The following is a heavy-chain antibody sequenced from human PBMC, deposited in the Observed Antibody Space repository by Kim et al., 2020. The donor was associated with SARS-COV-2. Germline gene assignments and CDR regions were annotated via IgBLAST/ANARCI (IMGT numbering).Heavy chain of an antibody. CDR2: VSGDGTFT. CDR3: SKASGWLSRN. J-gene: IGHJ4*02. V-gene: IGHV3-43*02. CDR1: GFTLADSV. D-gene: IGHD6-19*01. Sequence: GGSLRLSCAASGFTLADSVMHWFRQVPGKGLEWVALVSGDGTFTSYADSVKGRFTISRDNSKNSLYLQMNSLRADDAALYYCSKASGWLSRNWGQGTLVTVSS.